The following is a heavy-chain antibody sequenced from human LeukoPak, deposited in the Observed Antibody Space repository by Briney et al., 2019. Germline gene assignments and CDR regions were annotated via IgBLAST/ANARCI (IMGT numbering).Heavy chain of an antibody. Sequence: SETLPLTCAVYGGSFSGYYWSWIRQPPGKGLEWIGEINHSGSTNYNPSLKSRVTISVDTSKNQFSLKLSSVTAADTAVYYCARATVPWAVAGFDYWGQGTLVTVSS. CDR2: INHSGST. D-gene: IGHD6-19*01. CDR3: ARATVPWAVAGFDY. V-gene: IGHV4-34*01. J-gene: IGHJ4*02. CDR1: GGSFSGYY.